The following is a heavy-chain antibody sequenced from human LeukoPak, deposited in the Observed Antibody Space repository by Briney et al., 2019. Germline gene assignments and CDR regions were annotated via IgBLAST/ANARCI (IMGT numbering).Heavy chain of an antibody. CDR2: INPNSGGT. D-gene: IGHD1-26*01. Sequence: ASVKVSCKASGYTFTGYYMHWVRRAPGQGLEWMGWINPNSGGTNYAQKFQGRVTMTRDTSISTAYMELSRLRSDDTAVYYCARVVVGALDAFDIWGQGTMVTVSS. V-gene: IGHV1-2*02. CDR3: ARVVVGALDAFDI. CDR1: GYTFTGYY. J-gene: IGHJ3*02.